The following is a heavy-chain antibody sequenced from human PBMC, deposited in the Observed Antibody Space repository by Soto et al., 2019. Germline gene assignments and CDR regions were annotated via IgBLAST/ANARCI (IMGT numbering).Heavy chain of an antibody. CDR3: ARASWELSFDY. J-gene: IGHJ4*02. V-gene: IGHV3-11*06. CDR1: GFTFSDYY. D-gene: IGHD1-26*01. Sequence: QVQLVESGGGLVKPGGSLRLSCAASGFTFSDYYMSWIRQAPGKGLEWVTYISSSTTYTNYADSVKGRFTISRDNAKNSLYLLMNSLRDEDTAVYYCARASWELSFDYWGQGTLVTVSS. CDR2: ISSSTTYT.